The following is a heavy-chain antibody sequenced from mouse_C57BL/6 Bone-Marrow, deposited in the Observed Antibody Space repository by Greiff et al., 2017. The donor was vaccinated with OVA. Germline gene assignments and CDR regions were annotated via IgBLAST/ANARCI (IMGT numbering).Heavy chain of an antibody. CDR3: VRHESSYDYEDYYAMDY. J-gene: IGHJ4*01. CDR2: IRSKSNNYAT. CDR1: GFSFNTYA. D-gene: IGHD2-4*01. V-gene: IGHV10-1*01. Sequence: GGGLVQPKGSLKLSCAASGFSFNTYAMTWVRQAPGKGLEWVARIRSKSNNYATYYADSVKDRFTISRDDSESMLYLQMNNLKTEDTAMYYCVRHESSYDYEDYYAMDYWGQGTSVTVSS.